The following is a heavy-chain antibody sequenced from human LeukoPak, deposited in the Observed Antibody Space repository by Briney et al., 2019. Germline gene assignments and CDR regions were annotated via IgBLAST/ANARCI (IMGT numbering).Heavy chain of an antibody. CDR2: VSYDGSST. CDR1: GFTFSSFG. D-gene: IGHD2-15*01. CDR3: AKDPGHCSGGSCYSILDY. Sequence: GGSLRLSCAASGFTFSSFGMHWVRQAPGKGLEWVAVVSYDGSSTYYADSVTGRFTISRDNSKNTLYLQMNSLRPEDTAVYYCAKDPGHCSGGSCYSILDYWGQGTLVTVSS. J-gene: IGHJ4*02. V-gene: IGHV3-30*18.